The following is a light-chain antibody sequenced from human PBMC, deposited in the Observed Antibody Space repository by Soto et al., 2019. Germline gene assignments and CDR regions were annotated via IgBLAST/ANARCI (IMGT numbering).Light chain of an antibody. Sequence: DIQMTQSPSSLSASVGDRVTITCRASQSISNFLNWYQQRPGEAPKLLIYVASNLQTGVPSRFSGSGSGTDFTLTISSLQPEDFATYYCQQTSSVPRTFGQGTKLEIK. CDR3: QQTSSVPRT. J-gene: IGKJ2*01. CDR1: QSISNF. V-gene: IGKV1-39*01. CDR2: VAS.